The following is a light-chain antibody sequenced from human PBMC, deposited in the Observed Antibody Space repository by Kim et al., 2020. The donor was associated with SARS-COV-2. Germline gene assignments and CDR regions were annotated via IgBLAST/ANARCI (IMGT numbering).Light chain of an antibody. CDR3: QRYKRPATWT. CDR2: DAS. V-gene: IGKV1-5*01. CDR1: QSISSW. J-gene: IGKJ1*01. Sequence: DIQLTQSPSTLSASVGDRVTITCRASQSISSWLAWYQQKPGKAPKLLIYDASTLESGVPSRFSGSGSGTEFTLTISSLQPDDSATYYYQRYKRPATWTFGRGTKVDIK.